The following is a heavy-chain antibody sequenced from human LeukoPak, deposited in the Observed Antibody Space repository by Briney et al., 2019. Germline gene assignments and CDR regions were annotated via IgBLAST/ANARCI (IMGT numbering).Heavy chain of an antibody. CDR1: GFTFSSYA. J-gene: IGHJ5*02. CDR3: ARGSPVASGRYSIYSS. Sequence: PGGSLRLSCAASGFTFSSYAMSWVRQAPGKGLEWVAVIYGDGTTYYADSVKGRFTISSDTLKNTLSLQMDSLRAADTAMYYCARGSPVASGRYSIYSSWGQGTLVTVSP. D-gene: IGHD3-10*01. CDR2: IYGDGTT. V-gene: IGHV3-23*03.